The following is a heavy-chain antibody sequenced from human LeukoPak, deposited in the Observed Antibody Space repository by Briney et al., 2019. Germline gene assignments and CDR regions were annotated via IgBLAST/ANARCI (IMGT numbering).Heavy chain of an antibody. CDR2: INHSGST. D-gene: IGHD2-21*02. CDR1: GGSFSGYY. Sequence: SETLSLTCAVYGGSFSGYYWSWIRQPPGKGLEWIGEINHSGSTNYNPSLKSRVAISVDTSKNQFSLKLSSVTAADTAVYYCARALGGVVTSFDYWGQGTLVTVSS. J-gene: IGHJ4*02. V-gene: IGHV4-34*01. CDR3: ARALGGVVTSFDY.